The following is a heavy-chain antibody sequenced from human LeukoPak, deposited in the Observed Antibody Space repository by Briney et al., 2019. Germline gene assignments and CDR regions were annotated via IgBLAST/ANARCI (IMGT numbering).Heavy chain of an antibody. CDR2: IRSKAYGGTT. CDR1: GFTFGDYA. Sequence: HPGGSLRLSCTASGFTFGDYAMSWFRQAPGKGLEWVGFIRSKAYGGTTEYAASVKGRFTISRDDSKSIAYLQMNSLKTEDTAVYYCTREGSVSYSSYYDFWGGYQNWSDPWGQGTLVTVSS. J-gene: IGHJ5*02. V-gene: IGHV3-49*03. CDR3: TREGSVSYSSYYDFWGGYQNWSDP. D-gene: IGHD3-3*01.